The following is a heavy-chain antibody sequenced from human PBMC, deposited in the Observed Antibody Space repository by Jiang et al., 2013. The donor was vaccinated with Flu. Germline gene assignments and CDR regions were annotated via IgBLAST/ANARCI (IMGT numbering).Heavy chain of an antibody. CDR3: ARKLRGLYGMDV. CDR2: INTTLGT. D-gene: IGHD3-16*01. CDR1: GYTFTTYG. V-gene: IGHV7-4-1*02. J-gene: IGHJ6*02. Sequence: QSGSELTEPGASVKVSCKASGYTFTTYGMNWVRQAPGQGLEWMGWINTTLGTQRMPRASQDGFVFSLDPSVSTAYLQISSLKAEDTAVYYCARKLRGLYGMDVWGQGTTVTVSS.